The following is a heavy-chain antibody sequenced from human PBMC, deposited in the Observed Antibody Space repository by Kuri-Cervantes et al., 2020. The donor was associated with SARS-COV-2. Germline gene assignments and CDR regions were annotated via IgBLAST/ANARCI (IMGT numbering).Heavy chain of an antibody. CDR2: ISAYNGNT. CDR3: ARVGDTAMVIAHGAFDI. V-gene: IGHV1-18*01. D-gene: IGHD5-18*01. Sequence: ASVKVSCKASGYTFTSYGISWVRQAPGQGLEWMGWISAYNGNTNYAQKLQGRVTMTTDTSTSTAYMELRSLRSDDTAVYYCARVGDTAMVIAHGAFDIWGQGTMVTVSS. CDR1: GYTFTSYG. J-gene: IGHJ3*02.